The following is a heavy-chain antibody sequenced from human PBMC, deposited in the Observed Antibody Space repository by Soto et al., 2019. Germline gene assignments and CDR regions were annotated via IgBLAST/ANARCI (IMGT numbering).Heavy chain of an antibody. J-gene: IGHJ4*02. V-gene: IGHV3-30*03. CDR3: ARSPYSVSYLAYFDY. CDR1: GFTFSSYG. CDR2: ISYDGSNK. D-gene: IGHD1-26*01. Sequence: QVQLLESAGGVVQPGRSLRLSCAASGFTFSSYGMHWVSQAPGKGLEWVAVISYDGSNKYYADSVKGRFTISRDNSKNTLYLQMNSLRAEDTAVYYCARSPYSVSYLAYFDYWGQGTLVTVSS.